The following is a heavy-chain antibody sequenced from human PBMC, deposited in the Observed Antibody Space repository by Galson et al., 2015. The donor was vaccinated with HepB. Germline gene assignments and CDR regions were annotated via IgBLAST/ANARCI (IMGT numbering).Heavy chain of an antibody. V-gene: IGHV3-7*01. D-gene: IGHD1-26*01. Sequence: SLRLSCAASGFTFSSYWMSWVRQAPGKGLEWVANIKQDGSEKYYVDSVKGRFTISRDNAKNSLYLQMNSLRAEDTAVYYCARDSHVGATYYFDYWGQGTLVTVSS. CDR1: GFTFSSYW. CDR2: IKQDGSEK. J-gene: IGHJ4*02. CDR3: ARDSHVGATYYFDY.